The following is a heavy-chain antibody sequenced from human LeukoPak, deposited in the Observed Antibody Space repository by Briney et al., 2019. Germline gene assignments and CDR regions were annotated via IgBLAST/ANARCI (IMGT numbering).Heavy chain of an antibody. J-gene: IGHJ4*02. V-gene: IGHV3-49*04. CDR2: IRSKAYGGTT. D-gene: IGHD3-3*01. CDR3: TRAACYDFWSGYYF. CDR1: GFTFGDYA. Sequence: GGSLRLSCTASGFTFGDYAMSWVRQAPGKGLEWVGFIRSKAYGGTTEHAASVKGRFTISRDDSKSIAYLQMNSLKIEDTAVYYCTRAACYDFWSGYYFWGQGTLVTVSS.